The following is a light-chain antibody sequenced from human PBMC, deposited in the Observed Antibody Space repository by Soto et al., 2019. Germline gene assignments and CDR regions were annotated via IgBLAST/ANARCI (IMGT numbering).Light chain of an antibody. Sequence: DIKMTQSPSSLSASVGDRVTITCRASQDISNYLNWYQQRPGKAPKLLIYDASNLERGVPSRFSGTRSGTHFTFAITSLQPEDVATYYCQQSDSHPITFGQGTRLEI. CDR3: QQSDSHPIT. CDR1: QDISNY. CDR2: DAS. V-gene: IGKV1-33*01. J-gene: IGKJ5*01.